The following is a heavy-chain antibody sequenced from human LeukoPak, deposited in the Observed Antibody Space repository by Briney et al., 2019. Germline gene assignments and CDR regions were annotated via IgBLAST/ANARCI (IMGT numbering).Heavy chain of an antibody. CDR3: AKSYDSSGYRFDY. Sequence: GESLKIPCKASGYSFTTYWIGWVRQMPGKGLEWMGIIYPGDSDTRYSPSFQGQVTISADKSISTAYLQWSSLKASDTAMYYCAKSYDSSGYRFDYWGQGTLLTVSS. D-gene: IGHD3-22*01. CDR2: IYPGDSDT. CDR1: GYSFTTYW. V-gene: IGHV5-51*01. J-gene: IGHJ4*02.